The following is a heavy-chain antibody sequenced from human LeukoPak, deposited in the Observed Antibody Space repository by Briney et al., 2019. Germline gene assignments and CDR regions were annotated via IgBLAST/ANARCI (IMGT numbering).Heavy chain of an antibody. CDR2: IYYSGSA. D-gene: IGHD3-10*01. CDR1: GVSISSYY. J-gene: IGHJ4*02. CDR3: ARLSYGSGNFYFDS. Sequence: SETLSLTCSVSGVSISSYYWNWIRQPPGKGLEWIGYIYYSGSANYNPSLKSRVTLSVDTSKNQFSLKRSSVTAADTAVYYCARLSYGSGNFYFDSWGQGALVTVSS. V-gene: IGHV4-59*08.